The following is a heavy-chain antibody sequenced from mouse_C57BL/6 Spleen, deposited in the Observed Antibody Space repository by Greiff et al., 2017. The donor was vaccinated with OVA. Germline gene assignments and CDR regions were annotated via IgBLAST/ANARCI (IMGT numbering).Heavy chain of an antibody. J-gene: IGHJ2*01. V-gene: IGHV1-59*01. Sequence: VQLQQPGAELVRPGTSVKLSCKASGYTFTSYWMHWVKQRPGQGLEWIGVIDPSDSYTNYNQKFKGKATLTVDTSSSTAYMQLSSLTSGDSAVYYCGRDYFDYWGQGTTLTVSS. CDR3: GRDYFDY. CDR2: IDPSDSYT. CDR1: GYTFTSYW.